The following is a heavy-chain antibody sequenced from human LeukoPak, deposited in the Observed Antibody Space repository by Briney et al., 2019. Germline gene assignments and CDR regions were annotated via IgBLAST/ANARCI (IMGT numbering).Heavy chain of an antibody. D-gene: IGHD2-2*01. CDR1: EFTLRMDR. V-gene: IGHV3-7*01. Sequence: GGSLILSCAAFEFTLRMDRMSSLGHTPGKGLEWVANIKQDGSTKYYRDSVRGRFTISRDNAQNSLYLQMNSLRAEDTAVYYCAKDGLRYCSSTSCPDAFDTWGQGTMVTVSS. CDR2: IKQDGSTK. J-gene: IGHJ3*02. CDR3: AKDGLRYCSSTSCPDAFDT.